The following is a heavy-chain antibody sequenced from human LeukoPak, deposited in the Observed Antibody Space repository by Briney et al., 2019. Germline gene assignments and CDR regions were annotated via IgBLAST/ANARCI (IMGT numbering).Heavy chain of an antibody. Sequence: GASVKVSCTSSGYILTAYYIHWVRQAPGQGLEWLGWMNPHSGGTNYARNFRGRVTMTTDTSINTAYMELTGLTPDDTALYYCARALRTISGMDVWGQGTTVAVSS. J-gene: IGHJ6*02. CDR2: MNPHSGGT. CDR3: ARALRTISGMDV. D-gene: IGHD2-2*01. CDR1: GYILTAYY. V-gene: IGHV1-2*02.